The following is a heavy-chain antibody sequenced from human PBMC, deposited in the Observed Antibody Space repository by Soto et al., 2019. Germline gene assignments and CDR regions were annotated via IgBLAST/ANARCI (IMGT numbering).Heavy chain of an antibody. Sequence: PGESLKISCKGSGYSFTSYWIGWVRQMPGKGLEWMGIIYPGDSDTRYSPSFQGQVTISADKSISTAYLQWSSLKASDTAMYYCARQAYYYDSSGYHYVDPWGQGTLVTVSS. CDR3: ARQAYYYDSSGYHYVDP. V-gene: IGHV5-51*01. CDR1: GYSFTSYW. CDR2: IYPGDSDT. D-gene: IGHD3-22*01. J-gene: IGHJ5*02.